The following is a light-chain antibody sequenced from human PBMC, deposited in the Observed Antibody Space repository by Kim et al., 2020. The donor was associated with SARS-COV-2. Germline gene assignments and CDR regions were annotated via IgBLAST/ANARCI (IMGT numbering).Light chain of an antibody. CDR1: SSDVGGYNY. J-gene: IGLJ3*02. Sequence: GQSVTISCTGTSSDVGGYNYVAWYQQHPGKAPKLMIYEVTKRPSGVPDRFSGSKSANTASLTVSGLQAEDEADYYCSSYAGSDNLVFGGGTQLTVL. V-gene: IGLV2-8*01. CDR2: EVT. CDR3: SSYAGSDNLV.